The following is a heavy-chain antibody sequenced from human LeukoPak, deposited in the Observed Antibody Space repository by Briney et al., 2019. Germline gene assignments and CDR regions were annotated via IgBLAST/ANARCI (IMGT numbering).Heavy chain of an antibody. CDR2: IWYDGSNK. CDR3: ASSVEWLGLNY. Sequence: HPGGSLRLSCAASGFTFSSYAMSWVRQAPGKGLEWVAVIWYDGSNKYYADSVKGRFTISRDNSKNTLYLQMNSLRAEDTAVYYCASSVEWLGLNYWGQGTLVTVSS. V-gene: IGHV3-33*08. CDR1: GFTFSSYA. D-gene: IGHD3-3*01. J-gene: IGHJ4*02.